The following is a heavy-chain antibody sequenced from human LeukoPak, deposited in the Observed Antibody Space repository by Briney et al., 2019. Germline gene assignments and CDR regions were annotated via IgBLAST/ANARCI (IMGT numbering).Heavy chain of an antibody. CDR3: VRDGDIVVVITFDY. V-gene: IGHV3-30-3*01. CDR2: ISYDGSNK. CDR1: GFTFSSYA. J-gene: IGHJ4*02. Sequence: GRSLRLSCAASGFTFSSYAMHWVRQAPGKGLEWVAVISYDGSNKYYADSVKGRFTISRDNSKNTLYLQMDRLRVEDSAVYYCVRDGDIVVVITFDYWGQGTLVTVSS. D-gene: IGHD3-22*01.